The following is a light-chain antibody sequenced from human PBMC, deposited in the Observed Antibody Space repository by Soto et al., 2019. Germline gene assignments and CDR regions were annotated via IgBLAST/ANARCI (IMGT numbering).Light chain of an antibody. J-gene: IGKJ2*01. CDR3: QLYGGSHMFS. CDR1: QSISSSY. Sequence: IVLTQSPGTLSLSPGEGAALSCRTSQSISSSYLAWYQQKPGQAPRLLIYAASSRATGIPDRFSCSGSGTDFTLTISRLEPEDFAVYYCQLYGGSHMFSFGQGTKLEIK. CDR2: AAS. V-gene: IGKV3-20*01.